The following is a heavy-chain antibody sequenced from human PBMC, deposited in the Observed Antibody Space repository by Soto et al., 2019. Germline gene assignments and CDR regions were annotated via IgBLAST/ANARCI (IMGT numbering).Heavy chain of an antibody. CDR2: ISGSGFTP. V-gene: IGHV3-23*01. CDR1: GFTFSSYA. D-gene: IGHD6-13*01. CDR3: VNSDSTSAP. J-gene: IGHJ5*02. Sequence: GGSLRLSCAASGFTFSSYAMSWVRQAPGKGLDWVASISGSGFTPYYAASVKGRFTISRDNSKNMVYLQMNSLRVEDTAIYYCVNSDSTSAPWGQGSLVTVSS.